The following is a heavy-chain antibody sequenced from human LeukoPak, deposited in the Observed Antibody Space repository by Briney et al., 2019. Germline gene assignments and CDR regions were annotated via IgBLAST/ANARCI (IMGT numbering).Heavy chain of an antibody. CDR2: INPNSGGT. V-gene: IGHV1-2*02. CDR1: GYIFTGYY. CDR3: ARVEAGANPDY. Sequence: GASVKVSCKASGYIFTGYYMHWVRQAPGQGLEWMGWINPNSGGTNYAQKLQGRVTMTTDTSTSTAYMELRSLRSDDTAVYYCARVEAGANPDYWGQGTLVTVSS. D-gene: IGHD1-26*01. J-gene: IGHJ4*02.